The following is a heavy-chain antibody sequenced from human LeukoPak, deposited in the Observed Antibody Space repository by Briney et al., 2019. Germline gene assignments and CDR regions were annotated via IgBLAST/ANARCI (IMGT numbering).Heavy chain of an antibody. CDR2: ISAYNGNT. D-gene: IGHD7-27*01. Sequence: ASVKVSCKASDYTFTSYGISWVRQAPGQGLEWMGWISAYNGNTNYAQKLQGRVTMTTDTSTSTAYMELRSLRSDDTAVYYCARNDINWGDYYFDYWGQGTLVTVSS. CDR1: DYTFTSYG. V-gene: IGHV1-18*01. CDR3: ARNDINWGDYYFDY. J-gene: IGHJ4*02.